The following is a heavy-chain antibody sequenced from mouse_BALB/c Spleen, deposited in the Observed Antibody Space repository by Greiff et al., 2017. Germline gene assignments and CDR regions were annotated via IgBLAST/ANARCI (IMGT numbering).Heavy chain of an antibody. D-gene: IGHD2-14*01. CDR2: ISSGGSYT. J-gene: IGHJ3*01. Sequence: EVMLVESGGDLVKPGGSLKLSCAASGFTFSSYGMSWVRQTPDKRLEWVATISSGGSYTYYPDSVKGRFTISRDNAKNTLYLQMSSLKSEDTAMYYCARHWRYDVGTWFACWGQGTLVTVSA. V-gene: IGHV5-6*01. CDR3: ARHWRYDVGTWFAC. CDR1: GFTFSSYG.